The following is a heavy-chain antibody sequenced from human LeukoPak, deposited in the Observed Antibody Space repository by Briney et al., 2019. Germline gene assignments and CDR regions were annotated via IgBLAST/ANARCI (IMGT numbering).Heavy chain of an antibody. Sequence: GGSLRLSCAASGFPVSTNYMSWVRQAPGKGLEWVSVIYSGGNTYYADSVKGRFTISRDNSKNTLYLQMNSLRAEDTAVYYCARVGGYCTNGVCYTEDYYFDYWGQGTLVTVSS. CDR3: ARVGGYCTNGVCYTEDYYFDY. CDR2: IYSGGNT. V-gene: IGHV3-53*01. J-gene: IGHJ4*02. D-gene: IGHD2-8*01. CDR1: GFPVSTNY.